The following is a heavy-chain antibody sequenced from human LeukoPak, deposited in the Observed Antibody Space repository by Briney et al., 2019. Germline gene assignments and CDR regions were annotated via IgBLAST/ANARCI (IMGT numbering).Heavy chain of an antibody. D-gene: IGHD2-15*01. CDR1: GYRFTRYG. CDR2: ISGNNANT. V-gene: IGHV1-18*01. CDR3: ARVGTDCSGGSCY. J-gene: IGHJ4*02. Sequence: ASVRVSCKASGYRFTRYGITWVRQAPGQGLEWMGWISGNNANTNYAQKLQGRVTMTTDTSTSTAYMELRSLRSDDTAIYYCARVGTDCSGGSCYWGQGTLVIVSS.